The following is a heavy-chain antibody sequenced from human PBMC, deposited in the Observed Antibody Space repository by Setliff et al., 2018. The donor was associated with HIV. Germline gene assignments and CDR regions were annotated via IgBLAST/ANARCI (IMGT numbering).Heavy chain of an antibody. J-gene: IGHJ4*02. V-gene: IGHV3-48*01. CDR1: GFTFSSYS. CDR2: ITAYSKII. Sequence: TGGSLRLSCTTSGFTFSSYSMNWVRQAPGKGLEWVAYITAYSKIISYAESVKGRFTISRDNAKNSVYLQVNSLRVEDTAMYYCARDQDWAFDYWGQGTLVTVSS. D-gene: IGHD3-9*01. CDR3: ARDQDWAFDY.